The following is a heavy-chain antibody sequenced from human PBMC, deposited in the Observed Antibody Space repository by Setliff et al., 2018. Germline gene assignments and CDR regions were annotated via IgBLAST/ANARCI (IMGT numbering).Heavy chain of an antibody. CDR2: VSTYDGDT. J-gene: IGHJ3*02. CDR1: GNSFSSFS. CDR3: ARRPIALAGYRKGAFDI. D-gene: IGHD6-19*01. V-gene: IGHV1-18*01. Sequence: ASVKVSCKASGNSFSSFSITWVRQAPGQGLEWMGWVSTYDGDTKYAQNFRGRVTMTTDISTSTVYMELRTLRSDDTAVYYCARRPIALAGYRKGAFDIWGQGTMVTVSS.